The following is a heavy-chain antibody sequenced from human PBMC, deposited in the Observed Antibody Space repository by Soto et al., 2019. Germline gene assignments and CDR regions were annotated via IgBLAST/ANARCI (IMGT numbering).Heavy chain of an antibody. CDR1: GDSISSGDYY. Sequence: QVHLQESGPGLVEPSQTLSLTCTVSGDSISSGDYYWSWIRQSPDKGLEWIGYTYHSGRTYYKPSLKRRVTISADTSKNQFSLKLSSVTAADTAVYYCARRDYYDSSGYAEALDIWGQGKSVTVSS. J-gene: IGHJ3*02. D-gene: IGHD3-22*01. CDR2: TYHSGRT. CDR3: ARRDYYDSSGYAEALDI. V-gene: IGHV4-30-4*01.